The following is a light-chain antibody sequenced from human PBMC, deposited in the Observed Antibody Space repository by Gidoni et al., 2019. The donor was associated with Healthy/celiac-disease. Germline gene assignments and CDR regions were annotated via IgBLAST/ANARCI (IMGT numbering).Light chain of an antibody. CDR2: GAS. Sequence: EIVLTQSPGTLSWSPGERATLSCRASQSVSSSYLAWYQQKPGQAPRLLIYGASSRATGIPDRFSGSGSGTDFTLTISRLEPEDFAVYYCQQYGSSRRITFGQGTRLEIK. V-gene: IGKV3-20*01. CDR3: QQYGSSRRIT. CDR1: QSVSSSY. J-gene: IGKJ5*01.